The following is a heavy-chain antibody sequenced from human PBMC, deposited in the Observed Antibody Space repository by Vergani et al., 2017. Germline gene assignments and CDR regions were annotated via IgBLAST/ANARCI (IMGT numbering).Heavy chain of an antibody. Sequence: QEQLVESGGGVVQPGESLRLSCETSGFTFSSYSMHWVRQAPGKGLEWVAVIWYDGNNKNYADSVKGRFTISRDNSKGTLYLQLNSLRAEDTAVYYCARDLRLMYNRFDPWGQGTLVTVSS. CDR3: ARDLRLMYNRFDP. CDR1: GFTFSSYS. V-gene: IGHV3-33*01. D-gene: IGHD3-16*01. J-gene: IGHJ5*02. CDR2: IWYDGNNK.